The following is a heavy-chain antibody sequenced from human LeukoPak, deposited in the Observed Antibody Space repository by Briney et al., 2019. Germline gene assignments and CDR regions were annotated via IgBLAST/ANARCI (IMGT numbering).Heavy chain of an antibody. CDR2: IYYSGST. CDR3: ARLNSSGWYIWFDP. D-gene: IGHD6-19*01. CDR1: GGSISSYY. J-gene: IGHJ5*02. V-gene: IGHV4-59*01. Sequence: SETLSLNCTVSGGSISSYYWSWIRQPPGKGLEWIGYIYYSGSTNYNPSLKSRVTISVDTSKNQFSLKLSSVTAADTAVYYCARLNSSGWYIWFDPWGQGTLVTVSS.